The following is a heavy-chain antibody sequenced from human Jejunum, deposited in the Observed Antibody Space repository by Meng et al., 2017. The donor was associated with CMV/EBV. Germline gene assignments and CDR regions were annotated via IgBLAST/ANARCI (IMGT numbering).Heavy chain of an antibody. CDR2: INTNTGNP. CDR1: GYTFTRYP. J-gene: IGHJ4*02. D-gene: IGHD5-24*01. CDR3: ARDSPLDGYSLLDY. V-gene: IGHV7-4-1*02. Sequence: QVRLLQSGSELKKPGASVKVSCKASGYTFTRYPMNWVRQAPGQGLEWMGWINTNTGNPTYAQGFTGRFVFSLDTSVSTAYLQINSLRADDTAVYYCARDSPLDGYSLLDYWGQGTLVTVSS.